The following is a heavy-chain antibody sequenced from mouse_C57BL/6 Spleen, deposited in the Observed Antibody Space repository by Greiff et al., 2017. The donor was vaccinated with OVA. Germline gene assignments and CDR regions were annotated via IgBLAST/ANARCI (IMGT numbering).Heavy chain of an antibody. Sequence: QVQLQQPGAELVKPGASVKLSCKASGYTFTSYWMHWVKQRPGRGLEWIGRIDPNSGGTKYNEKFKSKATLTVDKPSSTAYMQLSSLTSEDSAVYYCARGPPTVVATNGPFDYWGQGTTLTVSS. CDR2: IDPNSGGT. V-gene: IGHV1-72*01. D-gene: IGHD1-1*01. J-gene: IGHJ2*01. CDR3: ARGPPTVVATNGPFDY. CDR1: GYTFTSYW.